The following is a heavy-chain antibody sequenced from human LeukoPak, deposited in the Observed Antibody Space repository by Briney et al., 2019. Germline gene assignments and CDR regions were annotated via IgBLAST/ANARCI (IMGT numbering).Heavy chain of an antibody. D-gene: IGHD1-26*01. CDR2: IYTSGST. J-gene: IGHJ6*02. Sequence: SETLSLTCTVSGGSISSYYWNWIRQPAGKGLEWIGRIYTSGSTNYNPSLKSRVIISIDTPKNQVSLRVTSVTAADTAVYYCARTGYGRDYYGMDVWGQGTTVTVSS. V-gene: IGHV4-4*07. CDR1: GGSISSYY. CDR3: ARTGYGRDYYGMDV.